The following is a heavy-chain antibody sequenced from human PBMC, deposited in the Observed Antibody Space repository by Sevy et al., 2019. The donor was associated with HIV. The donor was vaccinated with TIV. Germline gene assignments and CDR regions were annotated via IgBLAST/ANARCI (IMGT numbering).Heavy chain of an antibody. Sequence: GGSLRLSCAASVFTFSSYAMSWVRQAPGKGLEWVSAISGSGGSTYYADSVKGRFTISRDNSKNTLYLQMNSLRAEDTAVYYCAKDGEGSSGWYRWFDYWGQGTLVTVSS. V-gene: IGHV3-23*01. D-gene: IGHD6-19*01. J-gene: IGHJ4*02. CDR2: ISGSGGST. CDR3: AKDGEGSSGWYRWFDY. CDR1: VFTFSSYA.